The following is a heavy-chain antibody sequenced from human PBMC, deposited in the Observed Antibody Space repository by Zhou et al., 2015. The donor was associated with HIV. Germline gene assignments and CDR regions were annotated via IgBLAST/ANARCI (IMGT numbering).Heavy chain of an antibody. Sequence: QVQLVQSGAEVEKPGSSVRVSCTASGETGVNDGVNWVRQAPGQGLEWMGGLTPAFGIRNNARKFRGRVTLTADESTRTLYMDLSRLTSEDTAMYYCTMKSGTHYFPFDIWGQGTMVTVSS. CDR3: TMKSGTHYFPFDI. D-gene: IGHD1-26*01. V-gene: IGHV1-69*01. CDR2: LTPAFGIR. J-gene: IGHJ3*02. CDR1: GETGVNDG.